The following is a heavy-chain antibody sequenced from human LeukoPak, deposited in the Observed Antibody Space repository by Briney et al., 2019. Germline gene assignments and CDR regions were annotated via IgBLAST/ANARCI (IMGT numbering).Heavy chain of an antibody. J-gene: IGHJ6*02. D-gene: IGHD3-10*01. V-gene: IGHV3-30*18. CDR1: GFTFSSYG. CDR2: ISYDGSNK. Sequence: GGSLRLSCAASGFTFSSYGMHWVRQAPGKGLEWVAVISYDGSNKYYADSVKGRFTISRDNSKNTLYLQMNSLRAEDTAVYYCAKDRYYYGSGSQPDYYYYDMDVWGQGTTVTVSS. CDR3: AKDRYYYGSGSQPDYYYYDMDV.